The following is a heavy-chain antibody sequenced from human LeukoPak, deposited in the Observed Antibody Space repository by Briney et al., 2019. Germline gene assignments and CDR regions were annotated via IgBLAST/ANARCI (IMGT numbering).Heavy chain of an antibody. CDR3: ARDGGYDRPGIDY. CDR1: RGSISSYY. V-gene: IGHV4-59*01. D-gene: IGHD5-12*01. J-gene: IGHJ4*02. Sequence: PSETLSLTCTVSRGSISSYYWSWIRQSPGKGLEWIGYVSDRGGTNYNPSLKSRVTISVDTSKNQFFLKLRSLTAADTAVYYCARDGGYDRPGIDYWGQGTLVTVSS. CDR2: VSDRGGT.